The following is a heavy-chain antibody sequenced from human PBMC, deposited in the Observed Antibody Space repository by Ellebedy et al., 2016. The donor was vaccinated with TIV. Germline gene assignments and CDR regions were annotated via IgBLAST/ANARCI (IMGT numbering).Heavy chain of an antibody. CDR1: GFTFSSYS. CDR2: ISGSGGST. V-gene: IGHV3-23*01. Sequence: GESLKISXAASGFTFSSYSMNWVRQAPGKGLEWVSAISGSGGSTYYADSVKGRFTISRDNSKNTLYLQMNSLRAEDTAVYYCTGNSGAKDYWGQGTLVTVSS. J-gene: IGHJ4*02. CDR3: TGNSGAKDY. D-gene: IGHD4-23*01.